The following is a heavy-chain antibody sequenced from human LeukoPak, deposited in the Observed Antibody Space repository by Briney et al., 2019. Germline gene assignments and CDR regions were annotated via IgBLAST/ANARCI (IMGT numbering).Heavy chain of an antibody. CDR1: GGSISSYY. D-gene: IGHD1-26*01. CDR3: ARHQDVGAIAFDY. Sequence: SETLSLTCTVSGGSISSYYWSWIRRPPGKGLEWIGYIYYSGSTTYNPSLKSRVTISVDTSKKQLSLKLSSVTAADTAVYYCARHQDVGAIAFDYWGQGTLVTVSS. CDR2: IYYSGST. V-gene: IGHV4-59*08. J-gene: IGHJ4*02.